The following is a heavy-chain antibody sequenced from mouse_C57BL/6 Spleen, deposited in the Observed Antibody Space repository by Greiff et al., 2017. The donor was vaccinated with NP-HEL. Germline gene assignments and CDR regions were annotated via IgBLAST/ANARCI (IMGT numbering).Heavy chain of an antibody. CDR1: GYTFTSYG. J-gene: IGHJ3*01. Sequence: SGAELARPGASVKLSCKASGYTFTSYGISWVKQRTGQGLEWIGEIYPRSGNTYYNEKFKGKATLTADKSSSTAYMELRSLTSEDYAVYFCAFLVATEGTFAYWGQGTLVTVSA. V-gene: IGHV1-81*01. CDR2: IYPRSGNT. D-gene: IGHD1-1*01. CDR3: AFLVATEGTFAY.